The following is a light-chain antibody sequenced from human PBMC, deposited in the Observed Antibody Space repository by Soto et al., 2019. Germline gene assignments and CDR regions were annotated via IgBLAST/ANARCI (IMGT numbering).Light chain of an antibody. V-gene: IGLV2-14*03. J-gene: IGLJ2*01. CDR3: SSYTSGRPLVV. CDR1: SGDVGGYNF. Sequence: QSVLTQPASVSGSPGQSITISCTGTSGDVGGYNFVSWYQQHPGKVPKLIIYDVNNRPSGVSDRFSGSKSGNMASLTISGLQADDEAAYYCSSYTSGRPLVVLGGGTQLTVL. CDR2: DVN.